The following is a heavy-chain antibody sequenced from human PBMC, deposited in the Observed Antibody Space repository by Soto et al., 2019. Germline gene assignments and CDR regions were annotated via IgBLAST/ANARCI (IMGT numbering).Heavy chain of an antibody. V-gene: IGHV4-39*01. J-gene: IGHJ4*02. CDR1: GGSVSNSNYY. CDR3: VSQRTSVLTQAYFDY. D-gene: IGHD2-8*01. CDR2: VYYRGRS. Sequence: WETLSLTCTVSGGSVSNSNYYWGWICQSPGKGLEWIGSVYYRGRSYSKSSVKSRVTISVDASKNQFSLNLNSVTASDTAVYYCVSQRTSVLTQAYFDYWGPGALVTVSS.